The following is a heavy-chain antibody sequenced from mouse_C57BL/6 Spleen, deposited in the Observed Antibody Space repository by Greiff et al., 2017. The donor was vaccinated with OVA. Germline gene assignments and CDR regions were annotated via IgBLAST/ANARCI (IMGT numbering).Heavy chain of an antibody. CDR2: LRSKSNNYAT. V-gene: IGHV10-1*01. Sequence: EVKLVESGGGLVQPKGSLKLSCAASGFSFNTYAMNWVRQASGKGLEWVARLRSKSNNYATYYAVSVKDRFTISRDDSESMLYLQRNNLKTEDTAMYYCERQIYYGNFYAMDYWGQGTSGTVSS. CDR3: ERQIYYGNFYAMDY. CDR1: GFSFNTYA. J-gene: IGHJ4*01. D-gene: IGHD2-1*01.